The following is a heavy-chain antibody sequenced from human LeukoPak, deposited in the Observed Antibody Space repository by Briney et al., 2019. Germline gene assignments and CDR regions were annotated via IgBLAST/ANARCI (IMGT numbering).Heavy chain of an antibody. CDR3: AESPPPYGGNSHY. Sequence: GGSLRLSCAASGFTLSSYAMSWVRQAPGKGLEWVSGISGSGGSTYYADSVKGRFTISRDNSKNTLYLHMNSLRAEDTAVYYCAESPPPYGGNSHYWGQGTLVTVSS. CDR1: GFTLSSYA. D-gene: IGHD4-23*01. J-gene: IGHJ4*02. V-gene: IGHV3-23*01. CDR2: ISGSGGST.